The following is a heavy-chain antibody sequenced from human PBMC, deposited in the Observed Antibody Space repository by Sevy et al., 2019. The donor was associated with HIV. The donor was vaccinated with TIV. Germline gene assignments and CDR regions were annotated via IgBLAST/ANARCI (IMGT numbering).Heavy chain of an antibody. J-gene: IGHJ4*02. V-gene: IGHV3-7*01. Sequence: GGYLRLSCAASGFTFSKYWMGWVRQAPGKGLEWVANIKQDAGQKYYVDSVKGRFTISRDNAKNSLYLQMNSLGAEDTAVYFSARDDGNYYFHYWGQGTLVTVSS. CDR1: GFTFSKYW. D-gene: IGHD1-7*01. CDR3: ARDDGNYYFHY. CDR2: IKQDAGQK.